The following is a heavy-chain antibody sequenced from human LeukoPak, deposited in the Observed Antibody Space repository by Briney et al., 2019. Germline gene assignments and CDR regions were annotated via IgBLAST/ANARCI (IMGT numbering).Heavy chain of an antibody. V-gene: IGHV4-59*12. J-gene: IGHJ5*02. CDR1: GGSISSYY. Sequence: SETLSLTCTVSGGSISSYYWSWIRQPPGKGLEWIGYIYYSGSTNYNPSLKSRVTISVDTSKNQFSLKLSSVTAADTAVYYCARETKGKAYDFWSGDGLYNWFDPWGQGTLVTVSS. CDR3: ARETKGKAYDFWSGDGLYNWFDP. CDR2: IYYSGST. D-gene: IGHD3-3*01.